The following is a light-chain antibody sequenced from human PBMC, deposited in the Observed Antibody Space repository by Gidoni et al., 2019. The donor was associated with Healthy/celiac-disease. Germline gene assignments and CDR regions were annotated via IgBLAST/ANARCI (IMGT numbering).Light chain of an antibody. CDR2: WAS. Sequence: DIVMTQSPDSLAVSLGERATINCKSSQSVLYSSNNKIYLAWYQQKPGQPPKLLIYWASTRESGVPDRFSGSGSGTDFTLTISSLQAEDVAVYYCQQYYSTPLTFGGXTKVEIK. CDR3: QQYYSTPLT. CDR1: QSVLYSSNNKIY. J-gene: IGKJ4*01. V-gene: IGKV4-1*01.